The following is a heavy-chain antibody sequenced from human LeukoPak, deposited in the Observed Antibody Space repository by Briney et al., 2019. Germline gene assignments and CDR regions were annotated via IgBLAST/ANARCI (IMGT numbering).Heavy chain of an antibody. Sequence: PSETLSLTCAVSGGSISSGGYSWSWIRQPPGKGLGWIGYIYHSGSTYYNPSLKSRVTISVDRSKNQFSLKLSSVTAADTAVYYCARDRGDDYGDYWGQGTLVTVSS. D-gene: IGHD3-16*01. CDR1: GGSISSGGYS. CDR2: IYHSGST. CDR3: ARDRGDDYGDY. V-gene: IGHV4-30-2*01. J-gene: IGHJ4*02.